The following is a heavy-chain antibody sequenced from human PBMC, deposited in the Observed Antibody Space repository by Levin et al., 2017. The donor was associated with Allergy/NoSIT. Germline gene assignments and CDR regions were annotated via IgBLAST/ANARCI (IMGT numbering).Heavy chain of an antibody. D-gene: IGHD3-10*01. CDR1: GFTFSSYG. CDR3: VRDRSGSGGAFDI. CDR2: IWYDGSNK. J-gene: IGHJ3*02. Sequence: GGSLRLSCAASGFTFSSYGMHWVRQAPGKGLEWVAAIWYDGSNKYYADSVKGRFTISRDNSKNTLYLQMNSQRGEDTAVYYCVRDRSGSGGAFDIWGQGTMVTV. V-gene: IGHV3-33*01.